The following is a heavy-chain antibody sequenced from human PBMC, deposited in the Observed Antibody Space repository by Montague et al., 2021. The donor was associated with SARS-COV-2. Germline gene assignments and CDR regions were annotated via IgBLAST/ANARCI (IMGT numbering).Heavy chain of an antibody. D-gene: IGHD3-3*01. Sequence: SETLSLTCTVSGGSISSYYWSWIRQPPGKGLEWIGCIYYSGSTNXNPSLKSRVTISVDTSKNQFSLKLSSVTAADTAVYYCARQRRYQLPITIFGVVMADAFDIWGQGTMVTVSS. CDR3: ARQRRYQLPITIFGVVMADAFDI. J-gene: IGHJ3*02. V-gene: IGHV4-59*08. CDR1: GGSISSYY. CDR2: IYYSGST.